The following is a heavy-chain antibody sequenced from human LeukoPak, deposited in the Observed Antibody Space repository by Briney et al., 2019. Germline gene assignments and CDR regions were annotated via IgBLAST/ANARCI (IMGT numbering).Heavy chain of an antibody. CDR3: AARLNQPMRVDY. CDR1: GFTFTRSP. V-gene: IGHV1-58*01. Sequence: SVTVSCKASGFTFTRSPVQWVRQARGQRLEWIGWIVVGSGNTNYVQKFQERVTITRDMSTSTAYMELSSLRSEDTAVYYCAARLNQPMRVDYWGQGTLVTASS. J-gene: IGHJ4*02. CDR2: IVVGSGNT. D-gene: IGHD1-14*01.